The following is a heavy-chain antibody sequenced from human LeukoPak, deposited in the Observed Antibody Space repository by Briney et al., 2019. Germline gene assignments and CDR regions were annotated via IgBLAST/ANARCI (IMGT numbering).Heavy chain of an antibody. CDR2: SNGSGSV. CDR1: SGSFSGYY. CDR3: ARRLVDSGASQVSDD. D-gene: IGHD2-15*01. V-gene: IGHV4-34*01. J-gene: IGHJ4*02. Sequence: PSETLSLTCAVYSGSFSGYYWRWIRQPPGKGLEWIGESNGSGSVNCNASLKNRVTLSVDTSKNQFSLRLSSVAAADTAVYYCARRLVDSGASQVSDDWGQGTLVTVSS.